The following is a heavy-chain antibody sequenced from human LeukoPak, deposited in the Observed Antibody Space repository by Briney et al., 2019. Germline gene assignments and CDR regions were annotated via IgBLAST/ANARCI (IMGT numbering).Heavy chain of an antibody. CDR1: GFTFSSYG. J-gene: IGHJ4*02. V-gene: IGHV3-23*01. CDR2: ISNSGSST. CDR3: AKDHGSGSYTFDY. Sequence: GGSLRLSCGASGFTFSSYGMSWVRQAPGKGLEWVSGISNSGSSTYYADSVKGRFTISRDNSKNTLYLQMNSLRAEDTAVYYCAKDHGSGSYTFDYWGQGTLVTVSS. D-gene: IGHD3-10*01.